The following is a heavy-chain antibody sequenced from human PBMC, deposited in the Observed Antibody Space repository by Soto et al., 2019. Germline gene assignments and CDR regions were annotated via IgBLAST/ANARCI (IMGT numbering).Heavy chain of an antibody. V-gene: IGHV3-11*04. J-gene: IGHJ5*02. CDR2: ISSSGSTI. CDR3: ARDRAIAYSGFHP. CDR1: GFTFSDYY. Sequence: GGSLRLYCAASGFTFSDYYMSWIRQAPGKGLEWVSYISSSGSTIYYADSVKGRFTISRDNAKNTLYLQMNSLRAEDTAVYYCARDRAIAYSGFHPWGQGTLVTVSS. D-gene: IGHD2-2*02.